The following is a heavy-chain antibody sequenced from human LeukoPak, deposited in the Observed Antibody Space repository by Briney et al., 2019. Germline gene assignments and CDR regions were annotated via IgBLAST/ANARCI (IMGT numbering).Heavy chain of an antibody. V-gene: IGHV4-59*01. D-gene: IGHD4-17*01. Sequence: SETLSLTCTVSGDSISSYYWSWIRQPPGKGLQWMGYINYSGNTNYNPSLKSRVTISVDTSKNQFSLRLTSVTAADTAVYYCAREGRQDYVYFDCWGQGTLVTVSS. J-gene: IGHJ4*02. CDR3: AREGRQDYVYFDC. CDR2: INYSGNT. CDR1: GDSISSYY.